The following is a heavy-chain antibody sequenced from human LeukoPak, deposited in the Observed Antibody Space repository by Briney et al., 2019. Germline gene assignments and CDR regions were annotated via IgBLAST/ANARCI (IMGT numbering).Heavy chain of an antibody. CDR3: ARFYSGSYRYFDY. CDR2: ISSSSSYI. CDR1: GFTFSSYS. D-gene: IGHD1-26*01. V-gene: IGHV3-21*01. Sequence: PGGSLRLSCAASGFTFSSYSMNWVRQAPGKGLEWVSSISSSSSYIYYADSMKGRFTTSRDNAKNSLYLQMNSLRAEDTAVYYCARFYSGSYRYFDYWGQGTLVTVSS. J-gene: IGHJ4*02.